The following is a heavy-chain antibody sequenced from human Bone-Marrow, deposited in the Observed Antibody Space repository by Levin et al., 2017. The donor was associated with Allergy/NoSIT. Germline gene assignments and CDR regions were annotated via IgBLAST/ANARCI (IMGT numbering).Heavy chain of an antibody. CDR1: GGTFNHLV. D-gene: IGHD2-2*01. Sequence: PRASVKVSCKASGGTFNHLVFSWLRQAPGQGLEWMGGIIPISGATTYAQNFQVRLTIIADESTSTVNMELSSLRSDDTAVYYCATRDVVPVADAMMGGSYYFYYMDAWGYGTTVTVSS. J-gene: IGHJ6*03. CDR2: IIPISGAT. CDR3: ATRDVVPVADAMMGGSYYFYYMDA. V-gene: IGHV1-69*13.